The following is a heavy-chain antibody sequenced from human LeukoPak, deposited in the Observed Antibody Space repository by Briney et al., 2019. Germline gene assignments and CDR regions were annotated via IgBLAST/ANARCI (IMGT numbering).Heavy chain of an antibody. D-gene: IGHD6-6*01. CDR1: GGSISSYS. CDR2: IYTIGNT. CDR3: ARLSSISFND. Sequence: SETLSLTCTVSGGSISSYSWSWIRQPPGKGLEYIGCIYTIGNTNYNPSLKSRVTISADTSKNQFSLKLSSVTAADTAVYYCARLSSISFNDWGQGTLVTVSS. V-gene: IGHV4-4*09. J-gene: IGHJ4*02.